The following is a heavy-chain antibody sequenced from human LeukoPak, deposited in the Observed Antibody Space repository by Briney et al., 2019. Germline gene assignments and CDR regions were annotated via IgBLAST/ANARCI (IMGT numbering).Heavy chain of an antibody. CDR3: ARDRRVYYDSSGYYHFDY. CDR1: GYTFTSYG. J-gene: IGHJ4*02. CDR2: ISAYNGNT. D-gene: IGHD3-22*01. V-gene: IGHV1-18*01. Sequence: ASVKVSCKASGYTFTSYGISWVRQAPGQGLEWMGWISAYNGNTNYAQKLQGRVTMTTDTSTSTAYMELRSLRSDDTAVYYCARDRRVYYDSSGYYHFDYWDQGTLVTVSS.